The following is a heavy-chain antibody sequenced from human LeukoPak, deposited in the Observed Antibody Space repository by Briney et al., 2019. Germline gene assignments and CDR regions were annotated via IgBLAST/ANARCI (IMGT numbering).Heavy chain of an antibody. CDR3: ARDTTYYFDGGRPGPHYFLY. CDR2: ISYDGGIT. J-gene: IGHJ4*02. D-gene: IGHD3-9*01. V-gene: IGHV3-30*16. CDR1: GFTLSSYA. Sequence: GRSLRLSCAASGFTLSSYAMYWVRQAPGKGPEWLAVISYDGGITHYADPVKDRFTISRDNSKNTLFLQLNSLRGHDTAVYYCARDTTYYFDGGRPGPHYFLYWGQGTLVTVSS.